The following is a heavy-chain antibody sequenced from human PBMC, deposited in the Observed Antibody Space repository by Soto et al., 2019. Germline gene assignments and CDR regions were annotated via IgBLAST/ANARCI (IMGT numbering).Heavy chain of an antibody. D-gene: IGHD3-3*01. V-gene: IGHV1-69*13. Sequence: SVKVSCKASGGTFSSYAISWVRQAPGQGLEWMGGIIPIFGTANYAQKFQGRVTITADESTSTAYMELSSLRSEDTAVYYCARGLDYDFWCGYPPVPYYYCGMDVWGQGTTVTVSS. CDR3: ARGLDYDFWCGYPPVPYYYCGMDV. J-gene: IGHJ6*02. CDR2: IIPIFGTA. CDR1: GGTFSSYA.